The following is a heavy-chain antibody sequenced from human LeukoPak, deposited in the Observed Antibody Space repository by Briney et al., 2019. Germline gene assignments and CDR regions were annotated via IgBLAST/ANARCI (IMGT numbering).Heavy chain of an antibody. J-gene: IGHJ6*02. V-gene: IGHV4-59*01. CDR2: IYYSGST. CDR1: GGSISSYY. CDR3: ASMYYDFWSGSDYYGMDV. D-gene: IGHD3-3*01. Sequence: SETLSLTCTVSGGSISSYYWSWIRQPPGKGLEWIGYIYYSGSTNYNPSLKSRVTISVDTPKNQFSLKLSSVTAADTAVYYCASMYYDFWSGSDYYGMDVWGQGTTVTVSS.